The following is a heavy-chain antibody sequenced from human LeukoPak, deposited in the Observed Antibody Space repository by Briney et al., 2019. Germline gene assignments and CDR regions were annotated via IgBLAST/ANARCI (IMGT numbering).Heavy chain of an antibody. CDR3: ATWGGRGSSGYWDMDV. CDR2: IYLGDSDT. D-gene: IGHD3-22*01. J-gene: IGHJ6*03. CDR1: GYSITNHW. Sequence: GESLKISCKGSGYSITNHWIGWVRQMPGKGLEWMGIIYLGDSDTRYSPSFQGQVTISADKSISTAYLQWSSLKASDTAMYYCATWGGRGSSGYWDMDVWGKGTTVTVSS. V-gene: IGHV5-51*01.